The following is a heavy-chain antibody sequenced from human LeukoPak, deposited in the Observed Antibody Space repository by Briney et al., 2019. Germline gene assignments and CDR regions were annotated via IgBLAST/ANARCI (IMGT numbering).Heavy chain of an antibody. V-gene: IGHV4-34*01. CDR2: IHYSGRI. CDR3: SRGTDAYKCGNS. J-gene: IGHJ4*02. D-gene: IGHD5-24*01. CDR1: GGAFSGYY. Sequence: KPSENLSLTCAVYGGAFSGYYWTWIRQPPGKGLGWIGEIHYSGRINYNPSLKSRVTISADTSNNHFSLKMNSVTAADTAVYYCSRGTDAYKCGNSWGQGTLVTVS.